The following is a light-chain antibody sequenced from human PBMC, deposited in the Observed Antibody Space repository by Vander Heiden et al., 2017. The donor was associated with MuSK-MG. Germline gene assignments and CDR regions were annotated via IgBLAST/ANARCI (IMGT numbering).Light chain of an antibody. CDR1: SSNMGNND. J-gene: IGLJ2*01. CDR3: GAWDESRNAVV. Sequence: SVLTPPPSVSSAPRQRLTISCSGSSSNMGNNDVNWYQQHPGQTPKLLIYYDAERPPGGADRFSGAKYGTSAALAISGLQAEEEADYYCGAWDESRNAVVFGGGTKLTVL. CDR2: YDA. V-gene: IGLV1-36*01.